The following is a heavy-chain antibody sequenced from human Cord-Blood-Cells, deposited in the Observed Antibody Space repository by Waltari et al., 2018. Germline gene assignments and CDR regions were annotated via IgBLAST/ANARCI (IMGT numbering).Heavy chain of an antibody. CDR1: GGSFSGYY. CDR3: ARTRGYGSGSYYFDY. Sequence: VQLQQWGAGLLKPSETLSLTCAVYGGSFSGYYWSWIRQPPGKGLEWSGEINQSGSTNYNPSLKSRVTISVDTSKNQFSLKLSSVTAADTAVYYCARTRGYGSGSYYFDYWGQGTLVTVSS. V-gene: IGHV4-34*01. CDR2: INQSGST. J-gene: IGHJ4*02. D-gene: IGHD3-10*01.